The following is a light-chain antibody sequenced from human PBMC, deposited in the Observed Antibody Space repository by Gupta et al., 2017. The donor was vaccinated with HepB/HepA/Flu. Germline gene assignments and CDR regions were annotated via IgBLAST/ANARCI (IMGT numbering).Light chain of an antibody. CDR2: EVD. Sequence: QSALTQPPSVSGSPGQSVTISCTGTSSDIGSYTRVSWYQQSPGTAPKLIIYEVDNRPSGVPDRFSGSKSGNTASLTISGLQTEDEADYYCSSYTTSSTYVFGIGTKVKVL. V-gene: IGLV2-18*02. CDR3: SSYTTSSTYV. CDR1: SSDIGSYTR. J-gene: IGLJ1*01.